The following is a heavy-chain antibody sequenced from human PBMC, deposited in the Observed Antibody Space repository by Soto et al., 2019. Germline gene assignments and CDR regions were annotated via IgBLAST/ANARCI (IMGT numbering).Heavy chain of an antibody. D-gene: IGHD5-12*01. CDR3: ARRQSNGYNRDFAS. Sequence: SVKVSRKASGATFSNNLIGWLRKAPGQGLEWVGGTIPTVGAGAYGQRFQGRVTITADKATTTAYLELSNLRPEDTAVYYCARRQSNGYNRDFASLGQGTLVTGSS. CDR1: GATFSNNL. J-gene: IGHJ4*02. CDR2: TIPTVGAG. V-gene: IGHV1-69*06.